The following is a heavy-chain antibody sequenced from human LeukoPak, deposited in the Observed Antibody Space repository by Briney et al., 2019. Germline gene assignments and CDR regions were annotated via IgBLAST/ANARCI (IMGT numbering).Heavy chain of an antibody. CDR2: IYYSGST. J-gene: IGHJ2*01. V-gene: IGHV4-59*08. CDR3: ARGGYCSGASCYSHWYFDL. D-gene: IGHD2-15*01. CDR1: GGSISSYY. Sequence: SETLSLTCTVSGGSISSYYWSWIRQPPGKGLEYIGYIYYSGSTNYNPSLKSRVTISVDTSKNQFSLKLSSVTAADTAMYYCARGGYCSGASCYSHWYFDLWGRSTLVTVSS.